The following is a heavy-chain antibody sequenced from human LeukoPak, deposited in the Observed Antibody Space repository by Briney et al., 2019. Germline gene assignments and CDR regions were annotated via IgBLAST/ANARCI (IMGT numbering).Heavy chain of an antibody. D-gene: IGHD3-10*01. CDR2: IYYSGST. CDR1: GDSISSYY. V-gene: IGHV4-59*01. J-gene: IGHJ5*02. Sequence: SETLSLTCTVSGDSISSYYWSWIRQPPGKGLEWIGYIYYSGSTNYNPSLKSRVTISVDTSKNQFSLKLSSMTAADTAVYYCTRLNYYGSGSYWMHNWFDPWGQGTLVTVSS. CDR3: TRLNYYGSGSYWMHNWFDP.